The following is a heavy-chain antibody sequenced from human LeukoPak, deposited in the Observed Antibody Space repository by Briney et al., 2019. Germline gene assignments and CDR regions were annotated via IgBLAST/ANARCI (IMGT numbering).Heavy chain of an antibody. D-gene: IGHD5-12*01. V-gene: IGHV5-51*01. CDR3: ARPSGYDFAVPVDY. J-gene: IGHJ4*02. CDR1: GYRFLSYW. Sequence: GESLKISCKGSGYRFLSYWIGWVRQMPGKGLEWRGIIYPGDFDTRYSPSFQGQVTISADKSISTAYLQWSSLKASYTAMHYCARPSGYDFAVPVDYWGQGPLVSVSS. CDR2: IYPGDFDT.